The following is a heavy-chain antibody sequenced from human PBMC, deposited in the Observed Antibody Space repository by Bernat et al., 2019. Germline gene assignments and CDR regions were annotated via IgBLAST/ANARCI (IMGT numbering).Heavy chain of an antibody. J-gene: IGHJ4*02. Sequence: EVQLVESGGGVVQPGGSLRLSCAPSGFIFHAYVMHWVRQAPGMGLEWVSRINHDSSGTSYADSVRGRFTISRDNSKNSLYLQMNSLRVEDTALYYCVKDNANCAFDYWGRGTLVTVSS. CDR2: INHDSSGT. V-gene: IGHV3-43*02. CDR3: VKDNANCAFDY. D-gene: IGHD1-1*01. CDR1: GFIFHAYV.